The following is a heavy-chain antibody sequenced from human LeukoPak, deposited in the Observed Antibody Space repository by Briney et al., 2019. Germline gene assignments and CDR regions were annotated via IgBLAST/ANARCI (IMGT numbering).Heavy chain of an antibody. CDR2: INWNGGRT. CDR3: ATQRGYSYGGYYFDY. V-gene: IGHV3-20*04. Sequence: GGSLRLSCAASGFAFDDYGISWVRQAPGKGLEWVSGINWNGGRTGYADSVKGRFTISRDNSKNTLYLQVNSLRAEDTAVYYCATQRGYSYGGYYFDYWGQGTLVTVSS. J-gene: IGHJ4*02. D-gene: IGHD5-18*01. CDR1: GFAFDDYG.